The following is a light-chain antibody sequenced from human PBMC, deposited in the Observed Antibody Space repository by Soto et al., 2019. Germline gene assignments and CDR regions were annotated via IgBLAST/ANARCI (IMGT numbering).Light chain of an antibody. CDR3: QKYNSFSFT. V-gene: IGKV1-5*01. Sequence: IQMTPSPSTLSASVGDRVTITCRASQCIGNCVAWCQQKPGKAPNLLIYATSILKSGVPSRFSGSGFGTDFTLTISSLQPDDGATYYCQKYNSFSFTFGPGTKVDIQ. J-gene: IGKJ3*01. CDR1: QCIGNC. CDR2: ATS.